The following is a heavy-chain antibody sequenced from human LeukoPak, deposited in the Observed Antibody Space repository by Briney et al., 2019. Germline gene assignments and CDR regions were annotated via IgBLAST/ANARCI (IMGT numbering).Heavy chain of an antibody. CDR2: IKQDGSEK. V-gene: IGHV3-7*01. J-gene: IGHJ3*02. Sequence: GGSLRLSCAASGFTFSSYWMSWVRQAPGKGLEWVANIKQDGSEKYYVDSVKGRFTISRDNAKNSLYLQMNSLRAEDTAVYYCARTPYYYDSSGYYPGAFDIWGQGTMVTVSS. D-gene: IGHD3-22*01. CDR1: GFTFSSYW. CDR3: ARTPYYYDSSGYYPGAFDI.